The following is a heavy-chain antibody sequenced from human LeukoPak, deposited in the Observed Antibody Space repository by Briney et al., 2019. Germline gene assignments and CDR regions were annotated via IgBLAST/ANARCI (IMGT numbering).Heavy chain of an antibody. CDR1: GFTFSSYS. V-gene: IGHV3-48*01. CDR2: ISSSSDTI. D-gene: IGHD3-22*01. CDR3: AREASSSGYYFSTHAFDI. Sequence: GGSLRLXCAASGFTFSSYSMNWVRQTPGKGLEWVSYISSSSDTIYYADSVKGRFTISRDNAKNSLYLQMNSLRAEDTAVYYCAREASSSGYYFSTHAFDIWGQGTMVTVSS. J-gene: IGHJ3*02.